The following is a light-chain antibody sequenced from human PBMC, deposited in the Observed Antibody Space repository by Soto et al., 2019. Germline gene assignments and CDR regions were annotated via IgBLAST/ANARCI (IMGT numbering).Light chain of an antibody. V-gene: IGKV1-5*03. CDR1: QSVSTW. Sequence: DTQMTQSPSILSASVGDRVTITCRASQSVSTWLAWYQQKPGKAPKVLIYKASTLQSGVPSRFSGSGSGTEFTLTITILQPDDFANYYCQQYTNFWTFGQGTRVEIK. J-gene: IGKJ1*01. CDR2: KAS. CDR3: QQYTNFWT.